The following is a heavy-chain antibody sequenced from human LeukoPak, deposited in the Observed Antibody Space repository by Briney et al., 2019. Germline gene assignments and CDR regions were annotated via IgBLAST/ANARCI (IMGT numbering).Heavy chain of an antibody. J-gene: IGHJ4*02. CDR3: ARDRSSGILDY. CDR2: IYTSGST. D-gene: IGHD2-21*02. Sequence: TETLSLTCTVSGGSISSYYWSWIRQPAGKGLEWIGRIYTSGSTNYNPSLKSRVTMSVDTSKNLFSLKLSSVTAADTAVYYCARDRSSGILDYWGQGTLVTVSS. CDR1: GGSISSYY. V-gene: IGHV4-4*07.